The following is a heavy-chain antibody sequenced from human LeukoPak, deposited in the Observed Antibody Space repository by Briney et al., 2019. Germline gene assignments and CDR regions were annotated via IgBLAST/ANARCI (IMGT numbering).Heavy chain of an antibody. D-gene: IGHD3-22*01. Sequence: ASVKVSCKASGYTFTSYYMHWVRQAPGQGLEWMGIINPSGGSTSYAQKFQGRVTMTRDMSTGTVYMELSSLRSEDTAVYYCARAATYYYDSSGYYPNWFDPWGQGTLVTVSS. V-gene: IGHV1-46*01. J-gene: IGHJ5*02. CDR2: INPSGGST. CDR1: GYTFTSYY. CDR3: ARAATYYYDSSGYYPNWFDP.